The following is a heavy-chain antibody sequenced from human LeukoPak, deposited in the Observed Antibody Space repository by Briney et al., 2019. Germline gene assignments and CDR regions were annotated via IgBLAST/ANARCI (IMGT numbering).Heavy chain of an antibody. J-gene: IGHJ4*02. V-gene: IGHV1-2*06. D-gene: IGHD4-17*01. Sequence: ASVKVSCRASGYTFIDYYMHWVRQAPGNGLEWMGRLNPKSGDTIYAQKFQGRVTMTRDTSISTAYMELSRLRSDDTAVYYCARALTTVTTILGYWGQGTLVTVSS. CDR1: GYTFIDYY. CDR2: LNPKSGDT. CDR3: ARALTTVTTILGY.